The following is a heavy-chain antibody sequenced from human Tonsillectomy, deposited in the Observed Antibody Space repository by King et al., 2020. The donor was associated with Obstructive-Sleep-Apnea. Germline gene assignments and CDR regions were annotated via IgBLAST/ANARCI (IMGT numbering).Heavy chain of an antibody. Sequence: QLVQSGAEVKKPVSAVKVACKAAGGTFISYAISWVRQAPGQGLEWMGRRIPILGIANYAQKFQGRVSITADKSTSTAYMELSSLRSEDTAVYYCAREPQWLMDIWGQGTTVTVSS. CDR3: AREPQWLMDI. V-gene: IGHV1-69*09. CDR2: RIPILGIA. CDR1: GGTFISYA. J-gene: IGHJ6*02. D-gene: IGHD3-22*01.